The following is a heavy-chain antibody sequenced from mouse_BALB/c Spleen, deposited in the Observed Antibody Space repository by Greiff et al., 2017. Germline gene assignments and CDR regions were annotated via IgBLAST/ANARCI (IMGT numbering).Heavy chain of an antibody. Sequence: IQLQQSGAELVRPGTSVKISCKASGYAFTNYWLGWVKQRPGHGLEWIGDIYPGSGNTYYNEKFKGKATLTADKSSSTAYMQLSSLTSEDSAVYFCARTITTATWAYWGQGTLVTVSA. J-gene: IGHJ3*01. D-gene: IGHD1-2*01. CDR2: IYPGSGNT. CDR3: ARTITTATWAY. V-gene: IGHV1-63*01. CDR1: GYAFTNYW.